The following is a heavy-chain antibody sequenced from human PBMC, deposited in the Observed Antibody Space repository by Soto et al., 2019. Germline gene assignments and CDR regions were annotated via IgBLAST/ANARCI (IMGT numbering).Heavy chain of an antibody. D-gene: IGHD1-26*01. CDR3: ARGNLSFDVGA. CDR1: GFNFGFFG. V-gene: IGHV3-30*03. CDR2: ISGDGINT. Sequence: QIQLVESGGDVVQPGKSLRLSCAASGFNFGFFGMHWVRQAPGKGLEWVAFISGDGINTQYADSVRGRFTLSRDYSRKTMYLQMDSLRDEDTALYYCARGNLSFDVGAWCLGTLVTVSS. J-gene: IGHJ5*02.